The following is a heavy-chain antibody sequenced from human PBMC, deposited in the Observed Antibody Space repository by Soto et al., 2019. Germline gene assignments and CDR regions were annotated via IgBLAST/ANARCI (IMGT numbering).Heavy chain of an antibody. CDR2: ISYDGSNK. Sequence: GGSLRLSCAASGFTFSSYAMHWVRQAPGKGLEWVAVISYDGSNKYYADFVRGRFTISRDNSKNTLYLQMNSLRAEDTAVYYCARDLSDYYDSSGQFDYWGQGTLVTVSS. CDR1: GFTFSSYA. V-gene: IGHV3-30-3*01. D-gene: IGHD3-22*01. J-gene: IGHJ4*02. CDR3: ARDLSDYYDSSGQFDY.